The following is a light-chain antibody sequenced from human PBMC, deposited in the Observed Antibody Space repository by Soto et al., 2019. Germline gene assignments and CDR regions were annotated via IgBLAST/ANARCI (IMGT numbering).Light chain of an antibody. V-gene: IGKV1-5*03. J-gene: IGKJ1*01. Sequence: DTQMTQSPPTLSRSXGDIVTIICRASQTISSWLAWYQQKPGKAPKLLIYKASTLKSGVPSRFSGSGSGTEFTLTISSLQPDDFATYYCQHDNSYSEAFGQGSKVDIK. CDR3: QHDNSYSEA. CDR1: QTISSW. CDR2: KAS.